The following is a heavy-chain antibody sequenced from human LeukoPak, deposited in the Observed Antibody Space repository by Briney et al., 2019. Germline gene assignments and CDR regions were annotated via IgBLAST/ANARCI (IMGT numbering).Heavy chain of an antibody. CDR2: ISCSGRTT. CDR3: AKEMGRVSYYFDY. V-gene: IGHV3-23*01. Sequence: PGGSLTLSCPASGFTLSGHAMSWVRQPPAKGLEWVSVISCSGRTTYYADSVQDRFTISRDNYKNTLLLQMNSLRADDTAIYYCAKEMGRVSYYFDYWGQGALVTVSS. D-gene: IGHD2-8*01. CDR1: GFTLSGHA. J-gene: IGHJ4*02.